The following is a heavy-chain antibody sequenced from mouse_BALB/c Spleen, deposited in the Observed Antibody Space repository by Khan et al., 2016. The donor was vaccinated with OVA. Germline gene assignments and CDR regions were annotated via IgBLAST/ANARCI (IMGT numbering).Heavy chain of an antibody. CDR1: GYTFTDFT. CDR3: TRGGGGNRFAY. V-gene: IGHV1S137*01. CDR2: ISTYYGDV. J-gene: IGHJ3*01. Sequence: VELVESGAELVRPGVSVKISCKGSGYTFTDFTMHWVKQSHAKSLEWIGVISTYYGDVTYNQKFKGKATMTVDKSSSPAYMELARLTSEDSAIYYWTRGGGGNRFAYWGQGTLVTVSA.